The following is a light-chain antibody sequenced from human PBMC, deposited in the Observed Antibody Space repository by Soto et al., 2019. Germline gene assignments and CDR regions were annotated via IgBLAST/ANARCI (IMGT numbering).Light chain of an antibody. J-gene: IGKJ1*01. V-gene: IGKV1-6*01. Sequence: AIQMTQSPSSLSASVGDRVTITCRASQGIRNDLGWFQQKPGKAPKLLIYSASSLHSGVPSRFSGSGSGTDFTLTISSLQPEDFATYYCLQDYDYPWTFGQGTKVEIK. CDR1: QGIRND. CDR2: SAS. CDR3: LQDYDYPWT.